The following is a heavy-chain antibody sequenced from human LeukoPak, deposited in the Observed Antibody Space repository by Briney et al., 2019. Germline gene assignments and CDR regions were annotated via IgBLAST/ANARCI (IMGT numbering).Heavy chain of an antibody. D-gene: IGHD2-21*01. Sequence: SETLSLTCTVSGDSINGYYWSWIRQPPGKGLEWIGYIHYGGPTDSNPSLKSRVAISVDTSKNHFSLKLTSVTAADTAVYYCARHFNSLGAVDIWGRGTMVTVSS. CDR2: IHYGGPT. CDR3: ARHFNSLGAVDI. V-gene: IGHV4-59*08. CDR1: GDSINGYY. J-gene: IGHJ3*02.